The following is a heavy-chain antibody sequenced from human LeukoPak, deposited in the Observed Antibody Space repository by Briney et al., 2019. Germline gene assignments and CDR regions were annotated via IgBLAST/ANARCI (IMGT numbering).Heavy chain of an antibody. J-gene: IGHJ6*02. CDR1: GFTFSSYA. Sequence: AGGSLRLSCAASGFTFSSYAMHWVRQAPGKGLEWVAVISYDGSNKYYADSVKGRFTISRDNSKNTLYLQMNSLRAEDTAVYYCASLGKGDYDNGMDVWGQGTTVTVSS. V-gene: IGHV3-30-3*01. D-gene: IGHD4-17*01. CDR3: ASLGKGDYDNGMDV. CDR2: ISYDGSNK.